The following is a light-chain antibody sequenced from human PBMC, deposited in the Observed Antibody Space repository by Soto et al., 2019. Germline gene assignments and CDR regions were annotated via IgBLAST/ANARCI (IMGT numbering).Light chain of an antibody. CDR1: QSVSSSY. CDR2: GAS. V-gene: IGKV3-20*01. J-gene: IGKJ4*01. CDR3: QQYGSSPPLT. Sequence: EMVLTQSPGTLSLSPGERATLSSRASQSVSSSYLAWYQQKPGQAPRLLIYGASSRATGIPDRFSGSGSGTDFTLTISRLESEDFAVYYCQQYGSSPPLTFGGGTKVEIK.